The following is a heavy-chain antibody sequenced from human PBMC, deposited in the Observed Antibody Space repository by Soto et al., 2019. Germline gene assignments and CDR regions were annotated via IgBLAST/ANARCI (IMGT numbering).Heavy chain of an antibody. CDR2: TYYRSKWYN. Sequence: SQTLSLTGASSGGSVSSNSAGWNWIRQSPSRGLEWLGRTYYRSKWYNDYAESVKSRITINPDTSKNQFSLHLNSVTPEDTAVYYCVRLIGNSWLDFWGQGTLVTVSS. J-gene: IGHJ5*01. CDR3: VRLIGNSWLDF. CDR1: GGSVSSNSAG. D-gene: IGHD1-26*01. V-gene: IGHV6-1*01.